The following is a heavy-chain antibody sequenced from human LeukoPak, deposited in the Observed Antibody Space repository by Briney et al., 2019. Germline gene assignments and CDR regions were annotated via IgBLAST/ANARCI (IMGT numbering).Heavy chain of an antibody. V-gene: IGHV4-59*01. Sequence: PSETLSLTCAVYGGSFSGYYWSWIRQPPGKGLEWIGYIYYSGSTNYNPSLKSRVTISVDTSKNQFSLKLSSVTAADTAVYYCARERGTGYSSSWYELDNWFDPWGQGTLVTVSS. CDR2: IYYSGST. D-gene: IGHD6-13*01. CDR1: GGSFSGYY. CDR3: ARERGTGYSSSWYELDNWFDP. J-gene: IGHJ5*02.